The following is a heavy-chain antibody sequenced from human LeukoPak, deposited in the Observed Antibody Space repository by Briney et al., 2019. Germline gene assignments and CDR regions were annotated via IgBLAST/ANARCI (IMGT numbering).Heavy chain of an antibody. D-gene: IGHD6-19*01. Sequence: SETLFLTCTVSGYSISSGYYWGWIRQPPGKGLEWIGSIYHSGRTFYNPSLKSRVTISVDTSKNQFSLKLTSVTAADTAVYYCARLTSFQWLINAFDIWGQGTMVTVSS. V-gene: IGHV4-38-2*02. CDR1: GYSISSGYY. CDR3: ARLTSFQWLINAFDI. CDR2: IYHSGRT. J-gene: IGHJ3*02.